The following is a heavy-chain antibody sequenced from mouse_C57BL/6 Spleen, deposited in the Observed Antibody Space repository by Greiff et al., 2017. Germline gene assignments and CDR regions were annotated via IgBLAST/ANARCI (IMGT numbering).Heavy chain of an antibody. CDR3: AREEVSWGYFDY. CDR2: IDPNSGGT. CDR1: GYTFTSYW. D-gene: IGHD3-1*01. J-gene: IGHJ2*01. V-gene: IGHV1-72*01. Sequence: QVQLQQPGAELVKPGASVKLSCKASGYTFTSYWMHWVKQRPGRGLEWSGRIDPNSGGTKYNEKFKSKATLTVDKPSSTAYMQLSRLTSEDSAVYYCAREEVSWGYFDYWGQGTTLTVSS.